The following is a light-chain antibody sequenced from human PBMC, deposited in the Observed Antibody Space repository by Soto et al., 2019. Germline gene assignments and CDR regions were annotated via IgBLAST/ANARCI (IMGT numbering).Light chain of an antibody. CDR3: AAWDDSLNGWV. V-gene: IGLV1-44*01. CDR1: SSNIGSNT. Sequence: QPVLTQPPSASGTPGQRVTISCSGSSSNIGSNTVNWYQQLPGTAPKLLIYNNNQRPSGVPDRFSDSKSGTSASLAISGLQSEDEADYYCAAWDDSLNGWVFGGGTKVTVL. J-gene: IGLJ3*02. CDR2: NNN.